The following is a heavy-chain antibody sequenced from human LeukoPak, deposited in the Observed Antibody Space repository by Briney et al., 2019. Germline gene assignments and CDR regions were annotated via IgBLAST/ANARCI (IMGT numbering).Heavy chain of an antibody. CDR2: ISSSGSTI. D-gene: IGHD3-22*01. J-gene: IGHJ2*01. CDR1: GFTFSSYE. V-gene: IGHV3-48*03. Sequence: PGGSLRLSCAASGFTFSSYEMNWVRQAPGKGLEWVSYISSSGSTIYYADSVKGRFTISRDNAKNSLYLQMNSLRAEDTAVYYCAKDADRSGYNGDWYFDLWGRGTLVTVSS. CDR3: AKDADRSGYNGDWYFDL.